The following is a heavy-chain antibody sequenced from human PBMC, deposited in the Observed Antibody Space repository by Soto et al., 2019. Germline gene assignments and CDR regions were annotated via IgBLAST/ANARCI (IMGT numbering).Heavy chain of an antibody. J-gene: IGHJ6*02. CDR1: GYKLTRYW. CDR2: IFPGDFDT. Sequence: PXESLKISCKGFGYKLTRYWIGWVRQMPGNGLEWLGIIFPGDFDTRYSPSFQGQVTISVDKSINTAYLQWNSLKASDTAIYYCTRSSGMDVWGQGTTVTVSS. V-gene: IGHV5-51*01. CDR3: TRSSGMDV.